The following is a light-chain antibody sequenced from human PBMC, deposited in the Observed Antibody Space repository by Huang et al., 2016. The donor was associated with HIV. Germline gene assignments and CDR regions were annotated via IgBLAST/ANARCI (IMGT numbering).Light chain of an antibody. V-gene: IGKV2-29*02. Sequence: DVVMTQTPLSLSVTPGQPASISCKSSQSLLHSDGETYLYWYLQKPGQSPQLLIYEVSCRFSGVPDRFSGSGSGTDFTLKISRVEAEDVGVYYCMQGIHLPPTFGPGTKVDIK. CDR1: QSLLHSDGETY. CDR3: MQGIHLPPT. CDR2: EVS. J-gene: IGKJ3*01.